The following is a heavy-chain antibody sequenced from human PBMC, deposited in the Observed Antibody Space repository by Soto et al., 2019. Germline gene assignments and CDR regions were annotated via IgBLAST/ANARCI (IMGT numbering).Heavy chain of an antibody. CDR1: GGSISSGGYY. CDR3: ARWEMPYYYYGMDV. J-gene: IGHJ6*02. Sequence: SSETLSLTCTVSGGSISSGGYYWSWIRQHPGKGLEWIGYIYYSGSTYYNPSLKSRVTISVDTSKNQFSLKLSSVTAADTAVYYCARWEMPYYYYGMDVWGQGTTVTVSS. D-gene: IGHD1-26*01. V-gene: IGHV4-31*03. CDR2: IYYSGST.